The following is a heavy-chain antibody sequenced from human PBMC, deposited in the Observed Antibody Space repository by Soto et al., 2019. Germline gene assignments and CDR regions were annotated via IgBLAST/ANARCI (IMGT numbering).Heavy chain of an antibody. CDR2: INPSGGST. J-gene: IGHJ6*02. V-gene: IGHV1-46*01. CDR3: ARDVVLMVYAPYYGMDV. CDR1: GYTFTSYY. Sequence: QVQLVQSGAEVKKPGASVKVSCKASGYTFTSYYMHWVRQAPGQGLEWMGIINPSGGSTSYAQKCQGRGTRTRDTATSTVYMELSSLRSEDTAVYYCARDVVLMVYAPYYGMDVWGQGTTVTVSS. D-gene: IGHD2-8*01.